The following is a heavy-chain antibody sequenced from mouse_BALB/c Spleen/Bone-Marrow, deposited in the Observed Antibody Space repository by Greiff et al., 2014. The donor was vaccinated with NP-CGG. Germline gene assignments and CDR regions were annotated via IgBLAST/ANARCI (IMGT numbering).Heavy chain of an antibody. D-gene: IGHD2-3*01. J-gene: IGHJ2*01. Sequence: EVKVEESGGGLVQPGGSMKLSCVASGFTFSNFWMNWVRQSPEKGLEWVADIRLKSNTYATHYAASVKGRFTISREDSQSSVYLQMNNLRTEGTGIYYCIREVYDRYVGVFDYWGQGTTLTVSS. V-gene: IGHV6-6*02. CDR1: GFTFSNFW. CDR3: IREVYDRYVGVFDY. CDR2: IRLKSNTYAT.